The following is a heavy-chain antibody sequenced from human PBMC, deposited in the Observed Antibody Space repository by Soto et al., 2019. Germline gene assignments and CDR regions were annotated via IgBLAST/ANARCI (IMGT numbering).Heavy chain of an antibody. CDR1: GGTFSSYA. D-gene: IGHD3-10*01. CDR2: VIPIFDTS. Sequence: GASVKVSCKASGGTFSSYAISWVRQAPGQGLEWMGGVIPIFDTSNYAQKFQGRVTITADESTSTAYMELSSLRSEDTAVYYCARGTVRFGELSYNYYGMDVWGQGPTVTVSS. V-gene: IGHV1-69*13. J-gene: IGHJ6*02. CDR3: ARGTVRFGELSYNYYGMDV.